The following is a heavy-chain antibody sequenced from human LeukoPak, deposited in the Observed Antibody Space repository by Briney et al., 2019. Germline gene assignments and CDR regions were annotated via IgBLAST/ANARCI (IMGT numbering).Heavy chain of an antibody. J-gene: IGHJ4*02. CDR3: AKDHHGGYVDY. CDR2: ISYDGSNK. D-gene: IGHD4-23*01. Sequence: GGSLRLSCAASGFTFSSYGMHWVRQAPGKGLEWVAVISYDGSNKYYADSVKGRFTISRDNSKNTLYLQMNSLRAEDTAVYYCAKDHHGGYVDYWGQGTLVTVSS. CDR1: GFTFSSYG. V-gene: IGHV3-30*18.